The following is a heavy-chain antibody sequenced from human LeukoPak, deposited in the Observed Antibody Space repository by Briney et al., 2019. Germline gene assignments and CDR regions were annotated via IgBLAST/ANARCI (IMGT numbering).Heavy chain of an antibody. CDR3: TRLTVRGVNGPHYGMDV. V-gene: IGHV3-73*01. D-gene: IGHD3-10*01. CDR1: GFTFSGSA. Sequence: GGSLKLSCAASGFTFSGSAMHWVRQAAGKGLEWVGRIRSKANSYATAYAASVKGSFTISRDNSKNTAYLQMNSLKTEDTDVYYCTRLTVRGVNGPHYGMDVWGKGTTVTVSS. CDR2: IRSKANSYAT. J-gene: IGHJ6*04.